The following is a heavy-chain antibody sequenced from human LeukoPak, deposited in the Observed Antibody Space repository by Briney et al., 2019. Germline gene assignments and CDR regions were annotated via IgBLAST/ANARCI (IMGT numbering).Heavy chain of an antibody. CDR1: GFTFSSYS. CDR2: ISSSSSTI. CDR3: ATLEPRDPGGP. D-gene: IGHD1-14*01. V-gene: IGHV3-48*01. J-gene: IGHJ5*02. Sequence: PGGSLRLSCAASGFTFSSYSMNWVRQAPGKGLEWVSYISSSSSTIYYADSVKGRFTISRDNAKNSLYLQMNSLRAEDTAVYYCATLEPRDPGGPWGQGTLVTVSS.